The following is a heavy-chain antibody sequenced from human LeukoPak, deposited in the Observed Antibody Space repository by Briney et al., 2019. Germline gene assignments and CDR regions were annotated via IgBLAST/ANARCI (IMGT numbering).Heavy chain of an antibody. V-gene: IGHV1-69*13. D-gene: IGHD2-2*02. CDR1: GGTFSSYA. Sequence: GASVKVSCKASGGTFSSYAISWVRQALGQGLEWMGGIIPIFGTANYAQKFQGRVTITADESTSTAYMELSSLRSEDTAVYYCARENKGYCSSTSCYTLRPRAYYYYYGMDVWGQGTTVTVSS. CDR2: IIPIFGTA. J-gene: IGHJ6*02. CDR3: ARENKGYCSSTSCYTLRPRAYYYYYGMDV.